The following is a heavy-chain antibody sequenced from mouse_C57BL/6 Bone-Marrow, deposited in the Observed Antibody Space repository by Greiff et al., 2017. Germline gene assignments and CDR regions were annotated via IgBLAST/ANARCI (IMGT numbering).Heavy chain of an antibody. CDR2: IYPGSGST. V-gene: IGHV1-55*01. CDR3: SNDFYAMDY. CDR1: GYTFTSYW. Sequence: VKLQESGAELVKPGASVKMSCKASGYTFTSYWITWVKQRPGQGLEWIGDIYPGSGSTNYNEKFKSKATLTVDTSSSTAYMQLSSLTSEDSAVDYGSNDFYAMDYWGQGTSVTVSS. J-gene: IGHJ4*01.